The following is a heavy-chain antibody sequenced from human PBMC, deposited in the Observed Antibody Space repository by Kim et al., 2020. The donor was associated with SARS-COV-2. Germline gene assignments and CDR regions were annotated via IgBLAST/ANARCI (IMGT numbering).Heavy chain of an antibody. CDR2: INHSGST. CDR3: ARGLERPTFDI. Sequence: SETLSLTCAVYGGSFSGYYWSWIRQPPGKGLEWIGEINHSGSTNYNPSLKSRVTISVDTSKNQFSLKLSSVTAADTAVYYCARGLERPTFDIWGQGTMVTVSS. D-gene: IGHD1-1*01. V-gene: IGHV4-34*01. CDR1: GGSFSGYY. J-gene: IGHJ3*02.